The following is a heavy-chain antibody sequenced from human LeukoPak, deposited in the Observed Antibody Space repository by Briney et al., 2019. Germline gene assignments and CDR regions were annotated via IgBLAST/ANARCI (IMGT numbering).Heavy chain of an antibody. V-gene: IGHV4-34*01. Sequence: SETLSLTCAVSGGSFSGYYRTWIRQPPGKGLDWIGEINHSGSANYNPSLMSRVTISLDTSKNHFSLNLSSVTAADTAVYYCARHWSSITILHFDYWGQGTLVTVSS. CDR2: INHSGSA. CDR3: ARHWSSITILHFDY. CDR1: GGSFSGYY. D-gene: IGHD3-9*01. J-gene: IGHJ4*02.